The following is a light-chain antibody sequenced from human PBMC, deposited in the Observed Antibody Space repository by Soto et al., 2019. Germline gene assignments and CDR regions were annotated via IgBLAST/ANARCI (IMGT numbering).Light chain of an antibody. CDR3: SSYTSRSTLV. V-gene: IGLV2-14*01. CDR2: EVS. CDR1: RSDVGGYNY. Sequence: QSALTQPASVSGSPGQSIPISCTGTRSDVGGYNYVSWYQQHPGKAPKLMIYEVSNRPSGVSNRFSGSKSGNTASLTISGLQAEDEADYYCSSYTSRSTLVFCGGTKLTVL. J-gene: IGLJ2*01.